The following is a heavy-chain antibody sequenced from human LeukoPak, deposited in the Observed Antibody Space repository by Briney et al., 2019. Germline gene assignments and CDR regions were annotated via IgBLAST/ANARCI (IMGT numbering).Heavy chain of an antibody. V-gene: IGHV1-18*01. CDR1: GYTFTSYG. J-gene: IGHJ5*02. CDR2: ISAYNGNT. CDR3: ARDPQLRYFDWPGGPTWFDP. D-gene: IGHD3-9*01. Sequence: ASVKVSCKASGYTFTSYGISWVRQAPGQGLEWMGWISAYNGNTNYAQKLQGRVTMTTDTSTSTAYMELRSLRSDDTAVYYCARDPQLRYFDWPGGPTWFDPWGQGTLVTVSS.